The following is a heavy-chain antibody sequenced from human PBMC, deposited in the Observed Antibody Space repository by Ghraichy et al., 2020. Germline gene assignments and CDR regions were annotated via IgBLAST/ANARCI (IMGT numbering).Heavy chain of an antibody. J-gene: IGHJ4*02. D-gene: IGHD4/OR15-4a*01. V-gene: IGHV4-38-2*02. CDR1: GYSISSGYY. CDR2: IYRSGNN. CDR3: ARSMVQGSSPAF. Sequence: SETLSLTCTVSGYSISSGYYLGWLRQPPGKGVEWIGIIYRSGNNFYNPSLKSRVTISVDTSKNQFSLKLNSVTAADTAVYYCARSMVQGSSPAFWGQGTLVIVSS.